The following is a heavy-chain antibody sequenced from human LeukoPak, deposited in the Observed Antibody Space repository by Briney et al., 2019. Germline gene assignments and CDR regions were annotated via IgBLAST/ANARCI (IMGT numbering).Heavy chain of an antibody. J-gene: IGHJ4*02. V-gene: IGHV3-64*01. CDR1: GFTFSNYG. CDR2: INSNGGGT. D-gene: IGHD2-2*01. Sequence: GGSLRLSCAVSGFTFSNYGMHWVRQAPGKGLEYVSAINSNGGGTYYANSVKGRFTISRDNSKNTLYLQMNSLRAEDTAVYYCAKGVVPAAQAGRVDYWGQGTLVTVSS. CDR3: AKGVVPAAQAGRVDY.